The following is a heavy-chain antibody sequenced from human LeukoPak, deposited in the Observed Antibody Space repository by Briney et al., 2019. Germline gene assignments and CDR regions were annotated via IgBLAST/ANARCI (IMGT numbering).Heavy chain of an antibody. CDR3: ARDRLRMYGMDV. V-gene: IGHV3-53*01. J-gene: IGHJ6*02. Sequence: GGSLRLSCAASGFTVSSNYMSWVRQAPGKGLEWVSIIYSGGATYYADSVKGRFTISRDTSKNTLYLQMNSLRAEDTAVYYCARDRLRMYGMDVWGHGTTVTVSS. CDR2: IYSGGAT. CDR1: GFTVSSNY.